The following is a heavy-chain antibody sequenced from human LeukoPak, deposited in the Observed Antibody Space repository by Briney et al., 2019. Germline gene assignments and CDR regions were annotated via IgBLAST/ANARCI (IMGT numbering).Heavy chain of an antibody. Sequence: PGGSLRLSCAASGFTFGSYATSWVRQAPGKGLEWVSAISGSGGSTYYADSVKGRFTISRDNSKNTLYLQMNSLRAEDTAVYYCAIAVVVVAATNPLFDYWGQGTLVTVSS. D-gene: IGHD2-15*01. CDR1: GFTFGSYA. CDR2: ISGSGGST. CDR3: AIAVVVVAATNPLFDY. J-gene: IGHJ4*02. V-gene: IGHV3-23*01.